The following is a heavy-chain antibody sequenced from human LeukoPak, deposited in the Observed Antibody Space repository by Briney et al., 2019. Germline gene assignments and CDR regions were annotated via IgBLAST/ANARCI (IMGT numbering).Heavy chain of an antibody. D-gene: IGHD3-9*01. CDR2: IYYSGST. V-gene: IGHV4-31*11. J-gene: IGHJ4*02. Sequence: SETLSLTCAVYGGSFSGYYWSWIRQHPGKGLEWIGYIYYSGSTYYNPSLKSRVTISVDTSKNQFSLKLSSVTAADTAVYYCARGPLTGYATPRFDYWGQGTLVTVSS. CDR1: GGSFSGYY. CDR3: ARGPLTGYATPRFDY.